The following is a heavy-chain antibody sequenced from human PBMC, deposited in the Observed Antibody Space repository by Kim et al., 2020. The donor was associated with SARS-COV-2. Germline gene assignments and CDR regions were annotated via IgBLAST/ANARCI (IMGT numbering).Heavy chain of an antibody. CDR1: GFTFSSYG. Sequence: GGSLRLSCAASGFTFSSYGMHWVRQAPGKGLEWVAVIWYDGSNKYYADSVKGRFTISRDNSKNTLYLQMNSLRAEDTAVYYCAKDNHEMTGRGLGYWGQGTLVTVSA. CDR2: IWYDGSNK. J-gene: IGHJ4*02. CDR3: AKDNHEMTGRGLGY. V-gene: IGHV3-33*06. D-gene: IGHD3-16*01.